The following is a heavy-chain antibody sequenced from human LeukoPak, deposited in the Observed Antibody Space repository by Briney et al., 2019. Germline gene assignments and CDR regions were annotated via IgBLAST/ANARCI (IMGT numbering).Heavy chain of an antibody. CDR1: GYTFTGYY. J-gene: IGHJ4*02. CDR3: ARVNVVVVAATKGNVLFDY. CDR2: LNPKSGGT. D-gene: IGHD2-15*01. V-gene: IGHV1-2*02. Sequence: GASVKVSCKASGYTFTGYYMNWVRQAPGQGLEWIGWLNPKSGGTIYAQKFQGRVTMTRDTSISTAYMELSRLRSDDTAVYYCARVNVVVVAATKGNVLFDYWGQGTLVTVSS.